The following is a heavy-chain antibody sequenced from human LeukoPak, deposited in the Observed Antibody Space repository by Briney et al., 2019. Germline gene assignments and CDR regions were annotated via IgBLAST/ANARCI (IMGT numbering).Heavy chain of an antibody. D-gene: IGHD3-10*01. Sequence: GGSLRLSCAASGFTFSTYNMNWVRQAPGKGLEWVSYISSSSGTIYYADSVKGRFTVSRDNAKKSLYLQMTSLRAEDTAVYYCARTRFHYFDYWGQGTLVTVSS. CDR1: GFTFSTYN. CDR3: ARTRFHYFDY. V-gene: IGHV3-48*01. CDR2: ISSSSGTI. J-gene: IGHJ4*02.